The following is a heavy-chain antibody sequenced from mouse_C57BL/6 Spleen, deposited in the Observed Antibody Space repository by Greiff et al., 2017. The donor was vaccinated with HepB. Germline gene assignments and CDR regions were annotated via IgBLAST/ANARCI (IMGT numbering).Heavy chain of an antibody. Sequence: EVKLMESGEGLVKPGGSLKLSCAASGFTFSSYAMSWVRQTPEKRLEWVAYISSGGDYIYYADTVKGRFTISRDNARNTLYLQMSSLKSEDTAMYYCTRSYDYDKNSWFACWGQGTLVTVSA. CDR1: GFTFSSYA. D-gene: IGHD2-4*01. J-gene: IGHJ3*01. CDR3: TRSYDYDKNSWFAC. CDR2: ISSGGDYI. V-gene: IGHV5-9-1*02.